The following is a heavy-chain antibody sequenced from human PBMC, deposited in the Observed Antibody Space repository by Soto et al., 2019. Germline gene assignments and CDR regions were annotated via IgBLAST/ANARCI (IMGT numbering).Heavy chain of an antibody. CDR3: ARLQYTVVTALDI. J-gene: IGHJ3*02. V-gene: IGHV4-59*11. D-gene: IGHD2-15*01. CDR2: IYHTVNT. CDR1: GVSIGRHF. Sequence: KTSETLSLTCSVSGVSIGRHFWSWIRQAPGKGPELVGYIYHTVNTNYNPALKSRVTISMDTSKNQLSLQLSSVTAADTAIYYCARLQYTVVTALDIWGQGTMVTVSS.